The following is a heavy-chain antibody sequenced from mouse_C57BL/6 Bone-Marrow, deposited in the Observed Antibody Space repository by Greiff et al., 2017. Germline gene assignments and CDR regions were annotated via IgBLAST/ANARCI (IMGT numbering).Heavy chain of an antibody. CDR3: AREDYYGSSYDY. CDR2: IDPSDSYT. Sequence: QVQLQQPGAELVKPGASVKLSCKASGYTFTGYWMQWVKQRPGQGLEWIGEIDPSDSYTNSNQKFKGKATLTVDTSSSTAYLQLSRLTSEDSAVYYCAREDYYGSSYDYWGQGTTLTGSS. J-gene: IGHJ2*01. V-gene: IGHV1-50*01. D-gene: IGHD1-1*01. CDR1: GYTFTGYW.